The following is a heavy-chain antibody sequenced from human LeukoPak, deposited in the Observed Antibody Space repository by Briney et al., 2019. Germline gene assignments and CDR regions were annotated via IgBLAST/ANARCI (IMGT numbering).Heavy chain of an antibody. Sequence: SETLSLTCTVSGGSISSYYWSWIRQPPGKGLEWIGYIYYSGSANYNPSLKSRVTISVDTSKNQFSLKLRSVTAADTAVYYCARDSGELGIEYWGQGTLVTVSS. D-gene: IGHD7-27*01. J-gene: IGHJ4*02. CDR3: ARDSGELGIEY. V-gene: IGHV4-59*01. CDR1: GGSISSYY. CDR2: IYYSGSA.